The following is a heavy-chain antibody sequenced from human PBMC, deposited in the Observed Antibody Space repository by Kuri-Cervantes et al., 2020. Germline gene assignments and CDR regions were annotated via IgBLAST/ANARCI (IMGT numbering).Heavy chain of an antibody. V-gene: IGHV3-13*01. J-gene: IGHJ4*02. CDR3: ARGGYCSGGSCYEIDY. CDR2: IGTAGDT. Sequence: GGSLRLSCAASGFTFSSYDMHWVRQATGKGLEWVSAIGTAGDTYYPGSVKGRFTISRENAKNSLYLQMNSLRAGDTAVYYCARGGYCSGGSCYEIDYWGQGTLVTVSS. D-gene: IGHD2-15*01. CDR1: GFTFSSYD.